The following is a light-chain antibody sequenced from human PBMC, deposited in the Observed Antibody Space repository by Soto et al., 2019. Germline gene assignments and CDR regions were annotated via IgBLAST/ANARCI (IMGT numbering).Light chain of an antibody. CDR1: QSVSSN. V-gene: IGKV3-15*01. J-gene: IGKJ5*01. CDR3: QQYNNWPPIT. CDR2: GAS. Sequence: LVMTQSPATLSVSPGERATLSCRASQSVSSNLAWYQQKPGQATRLFIYGASTRATGIPARFSGSGSGTEFTLTISSLQSEDFAVYYCQQYNNWPPITFGQGTRLEIK.